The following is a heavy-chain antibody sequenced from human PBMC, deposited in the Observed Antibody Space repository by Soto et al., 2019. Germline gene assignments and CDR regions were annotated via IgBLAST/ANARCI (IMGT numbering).Heavy chain of an antibody. J-gene: IGHJ6*02. CDR2: ISGSGGST. D-gene: IGHD6-13*01. CDR3: AKDRDHSSSWYPNYYYYGMDV. CDR1: GFTFSSYA. V-gene: IGHV3-23*01. Sequence: GGSLRLSCASSGFTFSSYAMSWGRQAPGKGLEWVSAISGSGGSTYYADSVKGRFTISRDNSKNTLYLQMNSLRAEDTAVYYCAKDRDHSSSWYPNYYYYGMDVWGQGTTVTVSS.